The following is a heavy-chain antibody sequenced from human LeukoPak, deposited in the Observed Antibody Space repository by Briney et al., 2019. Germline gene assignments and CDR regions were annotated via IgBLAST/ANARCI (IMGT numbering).Heavy chain of an antibody. D-gene: IGHD3-10*01. J-gene: IGHJ1*01. CDR2: ISGSGGST. CDR3: AKEGMYYYGSGSYNEYFQH. Sequence: PGGSLRLSCAASGFTFSSYAMSWVRQAPGKGLEWVSAISGSGGSTYYADSVKGQFTISRDNSKNTLYLQMNSLRAEDTAVYYCAKEGMYYYGSGSYNEYFQHWGQGTLVTVSS. CDR1: GFTFSSYA. V-gene: IGHV3-23*01.